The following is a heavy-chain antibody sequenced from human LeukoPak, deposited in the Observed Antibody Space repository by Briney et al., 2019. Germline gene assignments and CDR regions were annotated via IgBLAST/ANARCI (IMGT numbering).Heavy chain of an antibody. CDR3: TRVGSSGSVDY. V-gene: IGHV3-11*06. J-gene: IGHJ4*02. CDR2: ISSRTSDT. CDR1: GFSFSDYY. D-gene: IGHD1-1*01. Sequence: PGGSLTLSCAASGFSFSDYYTRWIRQAPGKGLEWVSYISSRTSDTNYVDSVKGRFTISRDNAKNSLFLQMNSLRAEDTAVYYCTRVGSSGSVDYWGQGTLVTVSS.